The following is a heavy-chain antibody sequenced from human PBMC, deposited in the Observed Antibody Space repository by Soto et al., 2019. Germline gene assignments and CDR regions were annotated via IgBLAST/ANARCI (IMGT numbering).Heavy chain of an antibody. CDR3: ARPPGTTYGGSGY. J-gene: IGHJ4*02. CDR2: IYPGDSDT. V-gene: IGHV5-51*01. Sequence: PGEPLKISGKGSGYSFTSYWIGWVRQMPGKGLEGMGIIYPGDSDTRYSPSFQGQVTISADKSISTAYLQWSSLKASDPAMYYCARPPGTTYGGSGYRGQGPLVTVS. CDR1: GYSFTSYW. D-gene: IGHD3-3*01.